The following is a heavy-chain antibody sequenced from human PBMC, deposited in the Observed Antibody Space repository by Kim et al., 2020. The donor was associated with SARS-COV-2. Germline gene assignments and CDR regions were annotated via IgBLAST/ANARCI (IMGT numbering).Heavy chain of an antibody. V-gene: IGHV4-31*03. CDR2: IYYSGST. J-gene: IGHJ6*02. Sequence: SETLSLTCTVSGGSISSGGYYWSWIRQHPGKGLEWIGYIYYSGSTYYNPSLKSRVTISVDTSKNQFSLKLSSVTAADTAVYYCASGPVRGAYGMDVWGQGTTVTVSS. D-gene: IGHD3-10*01. CDR1: GGSISSGGYY. CDR3: ASGPVRGAYGMDV.